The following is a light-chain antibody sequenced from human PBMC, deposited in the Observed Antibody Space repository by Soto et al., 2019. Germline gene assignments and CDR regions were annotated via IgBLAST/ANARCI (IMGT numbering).Light chain of an antibody. Sequence: DIQMTQSPSSLSASIGDRVTITCPASQDIKKYLSWYQQQPGRAPKLLIYGESKLEAGVPSRFSGRGYGTEFTLAINSLQPEDMATYYGLHYDNLPPFTVGPGTK. CDR2: GES. V-gene: IGKV1-33*01. CDR1: QDIKKY. J-gene: IGKJ3*01. CDR3: LHYDNLPPFT.